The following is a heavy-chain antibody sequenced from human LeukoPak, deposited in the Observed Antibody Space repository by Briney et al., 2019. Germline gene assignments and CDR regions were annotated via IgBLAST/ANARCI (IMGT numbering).Heavy chain of an antibody. V-gene: IGHV1-69*13. J-gene: IGHJ4*02. D-gene: IGHD3-3*01. CDR2: IIPIFGTA. CDR3: ARASLGVVITQPFDY. CDR1: GGTFSSYA. Sequence: GASVKVSCKASGGTFSSYAISWVRQAPGQGLEWMGGIIPIFGTANYAQKFQGRVTITADESTSTAYMELSSLRSEDTAVYYCARASLGVVITQPFDYWGQGTLVTVSS.